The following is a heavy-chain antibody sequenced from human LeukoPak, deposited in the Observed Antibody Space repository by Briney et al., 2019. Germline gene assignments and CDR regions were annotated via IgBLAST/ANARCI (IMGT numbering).Heavy chain of an antibody. D-gene: IGHD3-22*01. CDR2: IYPGDSDT. V-gene: IGHV5-51*01. CDR3: ARQGEGSGYYGEDYQHYYMDV. CDR1: GYSFTSYW. Sequence: GESLKISCKASGYSFTSYWLGWVRQMPGKGLEWMGIIYPGDSDTRYSPSFQGQVTISVDKSISTAYLQWSSLKASDTAIYYCARQGEGSGYYGEDYQHYYMDVGGKGTTVTISS. J-gene: IGHJ6*03.